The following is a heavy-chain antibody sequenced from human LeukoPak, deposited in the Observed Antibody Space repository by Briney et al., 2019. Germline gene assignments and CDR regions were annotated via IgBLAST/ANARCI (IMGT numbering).Heavy chain of an antibody. Sequence: GGSLRLSCAASGFTFGNYGMGWVRQTPEKGLEWVSAISDSGGDTHYTDSVKGRFTISRDNAKNTLYLQMSSLRADDTAVYYCARDPLQYGGEGNWFDPWGQGTLVTVSS. CDR2: ISDSGGDT. CDR3: ARDPLQYGGEGNWFDP. D-gene: IGHD4-23*01. CDR1: GFTFGNYG. J-gene: IGHJ5*02. V-gene: IGHV3-23*01.